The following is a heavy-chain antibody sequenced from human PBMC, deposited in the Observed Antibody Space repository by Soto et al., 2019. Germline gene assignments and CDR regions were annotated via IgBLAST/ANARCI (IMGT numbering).Heavy chain of an antibody. D-gene: IGHD6-6*01. CDR3: AKAGSSSESYYFDY. V-gene: IGHV3-23*01. CDR2: ISGSGGST. J-gene: IGHJ4*02. Sequence: GGSLRLSCAASGFTFSSYAMSWVRQAPGKGLEWISAISGSGGSTYYADSVKGRFTISRDNSKNTLYLQMNSLRAEDTAVYYCAKAGSSSESYYFDYWGQGTLVTVSS. CDR1: GFTFSSYA.